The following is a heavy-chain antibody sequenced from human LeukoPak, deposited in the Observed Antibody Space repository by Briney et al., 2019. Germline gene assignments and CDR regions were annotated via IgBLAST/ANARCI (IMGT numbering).Heavy chain of an antibody. CDR3: AKDRYSRPLYYFDY. CDR2: IRYDGSNK. CDR1: GFTFSSYG. D-gene: IGHD6-13*01. J-gene: IGHJ4*02. V-gene: IGHV3-30*02. Sequence: GGSLRLSCAASGFTFSSYGMHWVRQAPGKGLEWVAFIRYDGSNKYYADSVKGRFTISRDNSKNTLYLQMNSLRAEDTAVYYCAKDRYSRPLYYFDYWGQGTLVTVSS.